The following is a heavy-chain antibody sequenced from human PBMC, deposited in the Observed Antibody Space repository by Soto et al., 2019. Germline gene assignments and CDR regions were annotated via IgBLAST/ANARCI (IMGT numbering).Heavy chain of an antibody. J-gene: IGHJ4*02. D-gene: IGHD3-9*01. Sequence: QLQLQESGPGLAKPSETLSLTCIVSGGSVSSSNYYWGWVRQSPGKGLEWIGSIYYSGNTYYNPSLESRVTISVDKSNTEFSLKVISVTAADTAVYYCARLEGLATISYYFDFWGQGSLVTVSS. CDR1: GGSVSSSNYY. CDR2: IYYSGNT. V-gene: IGHV4-39*01. CDR3: ARLEGLATISYYFDF.